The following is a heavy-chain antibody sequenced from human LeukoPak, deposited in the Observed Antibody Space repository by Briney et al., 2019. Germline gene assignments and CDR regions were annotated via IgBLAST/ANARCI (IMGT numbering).Heavy chain of an antibody. J-gene: IGHJ5*02. Sequence: SETLSLTCTVSGGSISSSSYYWGWIRQPPGKGLEWIGSIYYSGSTYYNPSLKSRVTISVDTSKNQFTLKLSSVTAADTAVYYCARDSITMVRGVRGNWFDPWGQGTLVTVSS. CDR1: GGSISSSSYY. CDR3: ARDSITMVRGVRGNWFDP. CDR2: IYYSGST. V-gene: IGHV4-39*06. D-gene: IGHD3-10*01.